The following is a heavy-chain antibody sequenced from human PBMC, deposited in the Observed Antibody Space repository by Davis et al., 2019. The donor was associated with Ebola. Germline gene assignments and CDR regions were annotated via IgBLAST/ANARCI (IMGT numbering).Heavy chain of an antibody. J-gene: IGHJ4*02. V-gene: IGHV4-39*01. D-gene: IGHD5-12*01. CDR2: IYYSGST. Sequence: MPSETLSLTCTVSGGSISSYYWGWIRQPPGKGLEWIGSIYYSGSTYYNPSLKSRVTISVDTSKNQFSLKLSSVTAADTAVYYCARGRGRWLRSASIGYWGQGTLVTVSS. CDR3: ARGRGRWLRSASIGY. CDR1: GGSISSYY.